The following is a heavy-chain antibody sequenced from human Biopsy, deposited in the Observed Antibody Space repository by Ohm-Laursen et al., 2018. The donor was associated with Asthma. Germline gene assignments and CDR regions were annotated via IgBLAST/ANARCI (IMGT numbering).Heavy chain of an antibody. J-gene: IGHJ3*01. D-gene: IGHD3-9*01. Sequence: ASVKVSCKASGYNFISFAIHWVRQAPGQRLEWMGWVNTGNGDTKYSQKFQGRVTITRDTSASTAYMDLRSLRSEDTAMYYCARTCYDFLTGQVNDAFALWGQGTMVTVSS. CDR3: ARTCYDFLTGQVNDAFAL. CDR2: VNTGNGDT. CDR1: GYNFISFA. V-gene: IGHV1-3*04.